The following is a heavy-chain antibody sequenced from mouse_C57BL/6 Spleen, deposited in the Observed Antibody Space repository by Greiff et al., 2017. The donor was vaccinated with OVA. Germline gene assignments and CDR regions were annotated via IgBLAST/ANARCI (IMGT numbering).Heavy chain of an antibody. CDR3: ARGNYYGGEFFDY. Sequence: VQLQQSGAELARPGASVKMSCKASGYTFTSYTMHWVKQRPGQGLEWIGYINPSSGYTKYNQKFKDKATLTADKSSSTAYMQLRSLTSEDSAVYYCARGNYYGGEFFDYWGQGTTLTVSS. CDR1: GYTFTSYT. CDR2: INPSSGYT. V-gene: IGHV1-4*01. J-gene: IGHJ2*01. D-gene: IGHD1-1*01.